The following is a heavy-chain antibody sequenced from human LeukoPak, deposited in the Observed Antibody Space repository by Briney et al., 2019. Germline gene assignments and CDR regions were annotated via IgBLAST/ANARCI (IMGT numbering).Heavy chain of an antibody. J-gene: IGHJ4*02. CDR1: GYTFTGYY. Sequence: GSSVKVSCKASGYTFTGYYMHWVRPAPGQGLEWMGRINPNSGGTNYAQKFQGRVTMTRDTSISTAYMELSRLRPDDTAVYYCARVEYAVPAAPFDYWGQGTLVTVSS. D-gene: IGHD2-2*01. CDR3: ARVEYAVPAAPFDY. CDR2: INPNSGGT. V-gene: IGHV1-2*06.